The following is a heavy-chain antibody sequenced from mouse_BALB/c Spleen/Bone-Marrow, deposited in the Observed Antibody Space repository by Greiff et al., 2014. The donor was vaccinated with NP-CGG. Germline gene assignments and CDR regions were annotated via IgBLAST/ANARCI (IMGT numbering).Heavy chain of an antibody. Sequence: LVESGAELVKPGASVKLSCTASGFNIKDTYMHWVKQRPEQGLEWIERIDPASGNTKFDPKFQGKATIASDTSSNTAYLQLSSLTSEDTAVYYCAAYYYVSSYGFAYWGQGTLVTVSA. CDR1: GFNIKDTY. CDR3: AAYYYVSSYGFAY. V-gene: IGHV14-3*02. J-gene: IGHJ3*01. D-gene: IGHD1-1*01. CDR2: IDPASGNT.